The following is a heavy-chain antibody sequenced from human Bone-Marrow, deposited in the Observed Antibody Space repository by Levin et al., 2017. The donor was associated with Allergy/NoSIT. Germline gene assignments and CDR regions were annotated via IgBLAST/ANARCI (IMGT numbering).Heavy chain of an antibody. Sequence: PGGSRRLSCAASGFTFSSFDMNWVRQAPGKGLEWVSSISTSSNYIYYADSVKGRFTISRDNAKNSLYLQMNSLRAEDTAVYYCARVGTTGIDWGQGTMVTVSS. CDR1: GFTFSSFD. CDR2: ISTSSNYI. D-gene: IGHD1-7*01. V-gene: IGHV3-21*01. CDR3: ARVGTTGID. J-gene: IGHJ3*01.